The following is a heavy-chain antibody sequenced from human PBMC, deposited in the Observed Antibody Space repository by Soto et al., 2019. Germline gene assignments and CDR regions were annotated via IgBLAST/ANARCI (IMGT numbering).Heavy chain of an antibody. Sequence: QLHLVQSGAVVKKPGASVTVSCSASGYPVTAYYMHWVRQAPGRGLEWMGGINPATGAAKYTQTCQGRVTMARDTSTSTVFLELSGLASEATAVFYCARGGGVGVAGSAAFDVWGQGTLVTVSS. CDR2: INPATGAA. CDR1: GYPVTAYY. J-gene: IGHJ3*01. V-gene: IGHV1-2*02. CDR3: ARGGGVGVAGSAAFDV. D-gene: IGHD6-19*01.